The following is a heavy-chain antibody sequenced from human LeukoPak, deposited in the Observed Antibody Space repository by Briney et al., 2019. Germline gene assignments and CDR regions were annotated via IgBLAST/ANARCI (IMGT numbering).Heavy chain of an antibody. Sequence: GGSLRLSCAASGFTFSSYAMSWVRQAPGKGLYWVSGISGGGDTTYYADSVKGRFTISRDSSTNTLFLQMNSLRVEDTAVYYCAKERVRCSSSRCYPDAFDIWGQGTMVTVSS. J-gene: IGHJ3*02. CDR2: ISGGGDTT. D-gene: IGHD2-2*01. CDR3: AKERVRCSSSRCYPDAFDI. CDR1: GFTFSSYA. V-gene: IGHV3-23*01.